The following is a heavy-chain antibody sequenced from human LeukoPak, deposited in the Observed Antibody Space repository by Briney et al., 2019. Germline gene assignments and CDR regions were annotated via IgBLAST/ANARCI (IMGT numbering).Heavy chain of an antibody. D-gene: IGHD6-6*01. CDR3: ARLGAARRAYYYYYYMDV. CDR2: IYPGDSDT. V-gene: IGHV5-51*01. J-gene: IGHJ6*03. CDR1: GYSFTSYW. Sequence: GESLKISCKGSGYSFTSYWIGWVRQMPGKGLEWMGIIYPGDSDTRYSPSFQGQVTISADKSISTAYLQWSSLKASDTAMYYCARLGAARRAYYYYYYMDVWGKGTTVTVSS.